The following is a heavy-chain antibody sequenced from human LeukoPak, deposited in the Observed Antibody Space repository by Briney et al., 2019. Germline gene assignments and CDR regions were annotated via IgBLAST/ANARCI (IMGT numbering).Heavy chain of an antibody. CDR2: IYYTGGT. J-gene: IGHJ4*02. D-gene: IGHD6-13*01. V-gene: IGHV4-59*11. CDR3: ARGGVSSSWTPGY. CDR1: GGSISGHY. Sequence: SETLSLTCTVSGGSISGHYWSWIRQPPGKGLEWIGYIYYTGGTSYNPSLKSRGTISVDTSKNQFSLKVSSVTAADTAVYYCARGGVSSSWTPGYWGQGTLVTVSS.